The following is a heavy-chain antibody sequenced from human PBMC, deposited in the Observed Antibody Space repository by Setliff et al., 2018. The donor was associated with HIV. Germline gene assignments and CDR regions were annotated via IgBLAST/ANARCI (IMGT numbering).Heavy chain of an antibody. D-gene: IGHD3-10*01. V-gene: IGHV3-33*03. J-gene: IGHJ3*02. Sequence: PGGSLRLSCAASGFTFSSYGMHWVRQAPGKGLEWVAVIWYDGSNKYYADSVKGRFTISRDNAKNSLYLQMNSLRAEDTAVYYCAGSGSGSYHAFDIWGQGTMVT. CDR3: AGSGSGSYHAFDI. CDR2: IWYDGSNK. CDR1: GFTFSSYG.